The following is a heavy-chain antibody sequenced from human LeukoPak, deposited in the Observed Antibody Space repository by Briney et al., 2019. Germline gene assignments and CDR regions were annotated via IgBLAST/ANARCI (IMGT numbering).Heavy chain of an antibody. Sequence: PSETLFLTCTVSGGSISSGDYYWSWIRQPPGKGLEWIGYIYYSGSTNYNPSLKSRVTISVDTSKNQFSLKLSSVTAADTAVYYCATLSMIDAFDIWGQGTMVTVSS. CDR1: GGSISSGDYY. J-gene: IGHJ3*02. V-gene: IGHV4-61*08. D-gene: IGHD3-22*01. CDR2: IYYSGST. CDR3: ATLSMIDAFDI.